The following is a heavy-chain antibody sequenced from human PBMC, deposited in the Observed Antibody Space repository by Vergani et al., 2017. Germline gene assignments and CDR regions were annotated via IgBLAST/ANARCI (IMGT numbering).Heavy chain of an antibody. J-gene: IGHJ4*02. Sequence: QVQLVESGGGLVKPGGSLRLSCAASRFTFSDYYMSWIRQAPGKGPEWVSYISSSGNTTYYADSVKGRFTISRDNAKNSLFLQMNSLRAEDTAVYYCARGGYSYGRRSLTKEHAPKYFDYWGQGTLVTVSS. CDR2: ISSSGNTT. CDR1: RFTFSDYY. V-gene: IGHV3-11*01. D-gene: IGHD5-18*01. CDR3: ARGGYSYGRRSLTKEHAPKYFDY.